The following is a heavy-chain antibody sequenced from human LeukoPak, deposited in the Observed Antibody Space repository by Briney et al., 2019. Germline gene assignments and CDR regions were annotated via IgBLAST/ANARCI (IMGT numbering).Heavy chain of an antibody. V-gene: IGHV4-34*01. CDR1: GGSFSGYY. CDR3: AKAGYYYYMDV. Sequence: SETLSLTCAVYGGSFSGYYWSWIRQPPGKGLEWIGEINHSGSTNYNPSLKSRVTISVDTSKNQFSLKLSSVTAADTAVYYCAKAGYYYYMDVWGKGTTVTVSS. J-gene: IGHJ6*03. CDR2: INHSGST.